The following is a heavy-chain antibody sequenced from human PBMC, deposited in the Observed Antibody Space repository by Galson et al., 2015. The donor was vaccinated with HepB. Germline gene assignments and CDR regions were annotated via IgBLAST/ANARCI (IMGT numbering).Heavy chain of an antibody. J-gene: IGHJ6*02. V-gene: IGHV3-33*06. Sequence: SLRLSCAASGFTFSSYGMHWVRQAPGKGLEWVAVIWYDGSNKYYADSVKGRFTISRDNSKNTLYLQMNSLRAEDTAVYYCAKSSSSWFGHYGMDVWGQGTTVTVSS. CDR1: GFTFSSYG. CDR3: AKSSSSWFGHYGMDV. D-gene: IGHD6-13*01. CDR2: IWYDGSNK.